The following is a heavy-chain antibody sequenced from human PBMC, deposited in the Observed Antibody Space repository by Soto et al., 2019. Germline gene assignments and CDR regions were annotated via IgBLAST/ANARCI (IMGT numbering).Heavy chain of an antibody. CDR2: ISYDGSNK. D-gene: IGHD5-18*01. CDR1: GFTFSSYA. Sequence: GGSLRLFCAASGFTFSSYAMHWVRQAPGKGLEWVAVISYDGSNKYYADSVKGRFTISRDNSKNTLYLQMNSLRAEDTAVYYCASQLWLHGYYYGMDVWGQGTTVTVSS. V-gene: IGHV3-30-3*01. CDR3: ASQLWLHGYYYGMDV. J-gene: IGHJ6*02.